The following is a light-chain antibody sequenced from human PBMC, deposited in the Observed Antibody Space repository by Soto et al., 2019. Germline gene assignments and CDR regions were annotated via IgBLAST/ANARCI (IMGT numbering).Light chain of an antibody. J-gene: IGLJ2*01. CDR2: EAT. Sequence: QSALTQPASVSGSPGQSITISCTRASSGVGIYKLVAWYQQHPDKVPNLIIYEATKRPSGVSSRFSGSQSGNTASLTISGLQTEDEADYYCSSYALSDLVFGGGTKLTVL. CDR1: SSGVGIYKL. V-gene: IGLV2-23*01. CDR3: SSYALSDLV.